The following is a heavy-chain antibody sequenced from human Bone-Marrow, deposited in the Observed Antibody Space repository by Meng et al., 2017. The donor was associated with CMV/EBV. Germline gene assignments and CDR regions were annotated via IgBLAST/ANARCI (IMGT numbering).Heavy chain of an antibody. Sequence: GESLKISCAASGFTFSSYAMHWVRQAPGKGLEWVAVISYDGSNKYYADSVKGRFTISRDNSKNTLYLQMSSLRAEDTAVYYCAREGGGGDHLDYWGQGTLVTVSS. D-gene: IGHD2-21*01. J-gene: IGHJ4*02. V-gene: IGHV3-30*04. CDR2: ISYDGSNK. CDR3: AREGGGGDHLDY. CDR1: GFTFSSYA.